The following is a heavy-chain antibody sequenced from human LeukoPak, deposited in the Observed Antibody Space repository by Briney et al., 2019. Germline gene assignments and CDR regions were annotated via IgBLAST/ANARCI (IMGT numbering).Heavy chain of an antibody. CDR1: GFTFSSYS. J-gene: IGHJ4*02. CDR2: MYSGGST. D-gene: IGHD5-12*01. Sequence: PGGSLRLSCAASGFTFSSYSMNWVRQAPGKGLEWVSVMYSGGSTYYADSVKGRFTISRDISKNTLYLQMNSLRAEDTAVYYCARDPGGYVSYFDYWGQGTLVTVSS. V-gene: IGHV3-53*01. CDR3: ARDPGGYVSYFDY.